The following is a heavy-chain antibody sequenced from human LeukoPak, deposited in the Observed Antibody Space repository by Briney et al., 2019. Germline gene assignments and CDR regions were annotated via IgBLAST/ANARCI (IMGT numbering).Heavy chain of an antibody. D-gene: IGHD5-24*01. CDR3: ARAGPRGDGYNSDY. Sequence: GGSLRLSCAASGFTFRSYAMTWVRQAPGKGLEWVSAISDSGGSTYYADSVKGRFTISRDDAKNLLSLQMISLRVEDTAVYYCARAGPRGDGYNSDYWGQGTLVTVSS. V-gene: IGHV3-23*01. CDR1: GFTFRSYA. J-gene: IGHJ4*02. CDR2: ISDSGGST.